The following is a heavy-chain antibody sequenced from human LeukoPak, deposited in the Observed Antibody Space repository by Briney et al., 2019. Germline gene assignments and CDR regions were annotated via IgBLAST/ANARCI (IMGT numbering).Heavy chain of an antibody. D-gene: IGHD3-16*02. Sequence: TGGSLRLSCAASGFTFSNAWMSWVRQAPGKGLEWVSLIYSGGGTSYADSVKGRFTISRDNSKNTLYLQMNSLRAEDTAVYYCARGPISSFPFDYWGQGTLVTVSS. J-gene: IGHJ4*02. V-gene: IGHV3-66*01. CDR2: IYSGGGT. CDR3: ARGPISSFPFDY. CDR1: GFTFSNAW.